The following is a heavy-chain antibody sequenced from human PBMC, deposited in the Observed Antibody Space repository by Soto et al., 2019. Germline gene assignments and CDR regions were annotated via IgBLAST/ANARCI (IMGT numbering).Heavy chain of an antibody. D-gene: IGHD6-13*01. V-gene: IGHV3-23*01. CDR1: GFTFSSYA. Sequence: EVQLLESGGGLVQPGGSLRLSCAASGFTFSSYAMSWVRQAPGKGLEWVSAISGSGGSTYYADSVTGRFTISRDNSKNTLYLQMNSLRAEDTAVYYCAKSPAAGDYYYYYYMDVWGKGTTVTVSS. CDR2: ISGSGGST. J-gene: IGHJ6*03. CDR3: AKSPAAGDYYYYYYMDV.